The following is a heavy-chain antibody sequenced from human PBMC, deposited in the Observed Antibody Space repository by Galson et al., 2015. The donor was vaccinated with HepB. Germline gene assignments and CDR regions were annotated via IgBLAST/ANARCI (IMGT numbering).Heavy chain of an antibody. V-gene: IGHV3-9*01. D-gene: IGHD3-10*01. CDR3: AKDGRPNYYGSGEGYFDL. Sequence: SLRLSCAASGFTFTDYAMHWVRQAPGQGLEWVSGISWNSGSIGYADSVKGRFTISRDNAKNSLYLQMNSLRAEDTALYYCAKDGRPNYYGSGEGYFDLWGRGTLVTVSS. J-gene: IGHJ2*01. CDR1: GFTFTDYA. CDR2: ISWNSGSI.